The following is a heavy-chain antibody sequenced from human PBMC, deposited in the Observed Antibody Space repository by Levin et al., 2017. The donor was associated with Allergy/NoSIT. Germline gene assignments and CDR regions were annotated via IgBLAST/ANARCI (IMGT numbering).Heavy chain of an antibody. D-gene: IGHD1-26*01. J-gene: IGHJ3*02. CDR3: ARVLQLLYAFDI. Sequence: SETLSLTCTVSGGSISSGDYYWSWIRQPPGKGLEWIGYIYYSGSTYYNPSLKSRVTISVDTSKNQFSLKLSSVTAADTAVYYCARVLQLLYAFDIWGQGTMVTVSS. CDR2: IYYSGST. V-gene: IGHV4-30-4*01. CDR1: GGSISSGDYY.